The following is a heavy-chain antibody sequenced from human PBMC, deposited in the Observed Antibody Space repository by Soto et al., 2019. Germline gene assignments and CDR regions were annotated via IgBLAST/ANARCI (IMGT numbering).Heavy chain of an antibody. CDR2: IYYSGST. J-gene: IGHJ4*02. CDR1: GGSLRSYY. D-gene: IGHD6-13*01. CDR3: ARHEFFSSNNCLWQQLASFDF. V-gene: IGHV4-59*08. Sequence: SETLSLPCTVSGGSLRSYYWSWIRQPPGKGLEWIGYIYYSGSTNYNPPLKSPVTISVDTSKNQFSLNLSSVTPPDTAVYSFARHEFFSSNNCLWQQLASFDFRGQGTLVTVSS.